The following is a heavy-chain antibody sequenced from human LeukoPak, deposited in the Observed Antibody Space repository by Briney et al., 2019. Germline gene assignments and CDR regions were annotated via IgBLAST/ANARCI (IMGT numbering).Heavy chain of an antibody. D-gene: IGHD3-3*01. J-gene: IGHJ5*02. Sequence: ASVKVSCKASGYTFTSYGISWVRQAPGQGLEWMGWISAYNGNTNYAQQLQGRVTMTTDTSTSTAYMELRSLRSDDTAVYYCARRAYYDFWSGYPNWFDPWGQGTLVTVSS. CDR1: GYTFTSYG. V-gene: IGHV1-18*01. CDR2: ISAYNGNT. CDR3: ARRAYYDFWSGYPNWFDP.